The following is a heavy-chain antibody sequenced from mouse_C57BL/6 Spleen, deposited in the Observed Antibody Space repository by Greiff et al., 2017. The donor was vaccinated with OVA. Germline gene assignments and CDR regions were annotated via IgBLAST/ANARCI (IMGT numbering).Heavy chain of an antibody. CDR3: ATSFHYVSSSYAMDY. CDR2: ISSGSSTM. D-gene: IGHD1-1*01. V-gene: IGHV5-17*01. J-gene: IGHJ4*01. Sequence: DVMLVESGGGLVTPGGSLKFSCAASGFTFSDYGMHWVRQAPEKGLEWVAYISSGSSTMYYADTVKGRFTISRKNAKNTLFLHMTSLRSEATAMYYCATSFHYVSSSYAMDYWGQVTSVTVSS. CDR1: GFTFSDYG.